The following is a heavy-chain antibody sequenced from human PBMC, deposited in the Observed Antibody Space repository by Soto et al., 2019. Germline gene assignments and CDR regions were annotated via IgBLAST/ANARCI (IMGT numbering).Heavy chain of an antibody. V-gene: IGHV3-23*01. Sequence: GSLRLSCAASGFTFSSYAMSWVRQAPGKGLEWVSAISGSGGSTYYADSVKGRFTISRDNSKNTLYLQMNSLRAEDTAVYYCAKASPFVVVVDATYYGMDVWGQGTTVTVSS. D-gene: IGHD2-15*01. J-gene: IGHJ6*02. CDR1: GFTFSSYA. CDR3: AKASPFVVVVDATYYGMDV. CDR2: ISGSGGST.